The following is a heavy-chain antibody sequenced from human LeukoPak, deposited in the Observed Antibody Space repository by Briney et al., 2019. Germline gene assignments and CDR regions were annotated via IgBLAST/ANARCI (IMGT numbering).Heavy chain of an antibody. V-gene: IGHV4-59*08. CDR1: GGSISSYY. CDR2: IYYSGST. D-gene: IGHD2-15*01. Sequence: SETLSLTCTVSGGSISSYYWSWIRQPPGKGLEWIGYIYYSGSTSYNPSLKSRDTISVDTSKNQFSLKQSSVPAADTAVYYCGRGELPRYYFDYWGQGTLVTVSS. J-gene: IGHJ4*02. CDR3: GRGELPRYYFDY.